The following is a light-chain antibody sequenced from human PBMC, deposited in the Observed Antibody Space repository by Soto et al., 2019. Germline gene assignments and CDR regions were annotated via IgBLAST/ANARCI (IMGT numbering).Light chain of an antibody. CDR3: SSYTSTSTRNRV. Sequence: QSVLTQPASVSGSPGQSITISCTGTNRNVGGYNYVSWYQHHPGKAPKLMIYEVSHRPSGVSNRFSGSKAGNTASLTISGLQAEDEADYYCSSYTSTSTRNRVFGGGTKLTVL. CDR2: EVS. J-gene: IGLJ3*02. CDR1: NRNVGGYNY. V-gene: IGLV2-14*01.